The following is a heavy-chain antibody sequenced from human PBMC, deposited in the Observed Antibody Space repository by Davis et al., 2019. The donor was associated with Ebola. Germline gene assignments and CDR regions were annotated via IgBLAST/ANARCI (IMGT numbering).Heavy chain of an antibody. V-gene: IGHV4-34*12. CDR1: VGSFTGYY. CDR3: ARWGSSYYGMDV. CDR2: IIHSGST. J-gene: IGHJ6*02. Sequence: MPSQTLSLTCALYVGSFTGYYWSRLRQPPGQGLEWNGEIIHSGSTNYNPSLNSRVTISVDTSKNQFSLKLSSVTAADTAVYYCARWGSSYYGMDVWGQGTTVTVSS. D-gene: IGHD3-10*01.